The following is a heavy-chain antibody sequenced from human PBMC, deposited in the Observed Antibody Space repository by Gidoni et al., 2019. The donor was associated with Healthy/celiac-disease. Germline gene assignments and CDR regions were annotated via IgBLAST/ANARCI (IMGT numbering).Heavy chain of an antibody. CDR1: GFTFSSDS. Sequence: EVHLVESGGGLVQPGGPLRLSCAASGFTFSSDSMTWVRQARGKGMEWVSYISSSSSTIYYADSVKGGFTISRDNAKNSLYLQMNSLRAEDTAVYYCAREVDYSLGMDVWGQGTTVTVSS. D-gene: IGHD4-4*01. CDR2: ISSSSSTI. CDR3: AREVDYSLGMDV. J-gene: IGHJ6*02. V-gene: IGHV3-48*01.